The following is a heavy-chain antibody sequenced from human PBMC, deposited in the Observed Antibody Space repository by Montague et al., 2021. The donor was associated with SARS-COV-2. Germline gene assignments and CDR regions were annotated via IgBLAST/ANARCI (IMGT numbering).Heavy chain of an antibody. V-gene: IGHV4-39*07. CDR2: VDSAGST. D-gene: IGHD2-8*02. Sequence: SETLSLTCTVSAGSLSSRSNYWGWIRQPPGMGLQWIGSVDSAGSTYYSPSLKSRVTISLDTSKNQFSLKLSSVTAADTAVYYCARDEYNRYWYKYWGQGARGT. CDR3: ARDEYNRYWYKY. CDR1: AGSLSSRSNY. J-gene: IGHJ4*02.